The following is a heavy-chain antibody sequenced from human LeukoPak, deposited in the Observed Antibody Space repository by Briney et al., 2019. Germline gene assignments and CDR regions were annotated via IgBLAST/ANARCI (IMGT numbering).Heavy chain of an antibody. Sequence: GGSLRLSCAASGFTFSSYGMHWVPQAPGKGLEWVAVIWYDGSNKYYADSVKGRFTISRDNSKNTLYLQRHILRAEHTAVYYGPKGDCCSASCSLRPIDYLGGGTLVTVSS. CDR1: GFTFSSYG. CDR2: IWYDGSNK. J-gene: IGHJ4*02. V-gene: IGHV3-33*06. D-gene: IGHD2-2*01. CDR3: PKGDCCSASCSLRPIDY.